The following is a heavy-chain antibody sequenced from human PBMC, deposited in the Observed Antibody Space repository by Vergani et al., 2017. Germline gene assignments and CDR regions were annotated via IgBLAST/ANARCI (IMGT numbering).Heavy chain of an antibody. D-gene: IGHD5-12*01. Sequence: EVQLLESGGGLVQPGGSLRLSCAASGFTFSTYAMRWVRQAPGKGLEWVSGISWNSGAVDYADSVRGRFTISRDNAKNSLFLEMNSLRFEDTAVYFCTKGSVYYHDSAGHGYDPYTGFDLWGQGTLVTVSS. J-gene: IGHJ3*01. V-gene: IGHV3-9*01. CDR1: GFTFSTYA. CDR2: ISWNSGAV. CDR3: TKGSVYYHDSAGHGYDPYTGFDL.